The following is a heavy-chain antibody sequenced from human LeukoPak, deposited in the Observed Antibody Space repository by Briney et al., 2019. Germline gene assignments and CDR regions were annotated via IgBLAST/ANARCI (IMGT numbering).Heavy chain of an antibody. CDR3: ARDRGRAPDY. Sequence: SETLSLTCAVYGGSFSGYYWSWIRQPPGKGLEWIGEINHSGSTNYNPSLKSRVTISVDTSKNQFSLKLSSVTAADTAVYYCARDRGRAPDYWGQGTLVTVSS. V-gene: IGHV4-34*01. CDR2: INHSGST. D-gene: IGHD1-1*01. J-gene: IGHJ4*02. CDR1: GGSFSGYY.